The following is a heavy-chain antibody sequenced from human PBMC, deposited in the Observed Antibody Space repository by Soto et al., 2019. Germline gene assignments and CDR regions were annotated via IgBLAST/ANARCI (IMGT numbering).Heavy chain of an antibody. V-gene: IGHV4-39*01. D-gene: IGHD3-3*01. J-gene: IGHJ6*02. Sequence: SETLSLTCTVSGGSIRSSSYYWGWIRQPPGKGLGWIGSIYYSGSTYYNPSLKSRVTISVDTSKNQFSLKLSSVTAADTAVYYCARHSDCWSGYYTGCYYYGMDVWGQGTTDSVS. CDR3: ARHSDCWSGYYTGCYYYGMDV. CDR2: IYYSGST. CDR1: GGSIRSSSYY.